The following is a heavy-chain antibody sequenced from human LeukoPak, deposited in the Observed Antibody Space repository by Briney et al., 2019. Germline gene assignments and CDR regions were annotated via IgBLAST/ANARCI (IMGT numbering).Heavy chain of an antibody. J-gene: IGHJ4*02. V-gene: IGHV4-4*09. CDR3: ATLGYCSSTSCYDY. CDR1: GGSISSYY. D-gene: IGHD2-2*01. CDR2: IYTSRST. Sequence: SETLSLTCTVSGGSISSYYWSWIRQPPGKGLEWIGYIYTSRSTNYNPSLKSRVTISVDTSKNQFSLKLSSVTAADTAVYYCATLGYCSSTSCYDYWGQGTLVTVSS.